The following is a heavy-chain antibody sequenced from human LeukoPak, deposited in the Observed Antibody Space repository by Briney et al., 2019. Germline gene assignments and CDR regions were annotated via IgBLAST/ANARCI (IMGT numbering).Heavy chain of an antibody. CDR1: GGSISSYY. CDR3: ARLQHTYYYYMDV. CDR2: IYSSGST. Sequence: SETLSLTCAVSGGSISSYYWSWIRQPPGKGLEWIGYIYSSGSTNYNPSLKSRVTISVDTSKNQFSLKLSSVTAADTAVYYCARLQHTYYYYMDVWGKGTTVTVSS. V-gene: IGHV4-4*08. J-gene: IGHJ6*03.